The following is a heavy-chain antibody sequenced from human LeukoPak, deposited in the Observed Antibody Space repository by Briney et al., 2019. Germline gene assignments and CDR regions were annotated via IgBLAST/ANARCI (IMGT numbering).Heavy chain of an antibody. D-gene: IGHD6-6*01. CDR3: ARHASEYSSSNWFDP. Sequence: SETLSLTCTVSGGSISSSSYYWGWIRQPPGKGLEWVGSIYYSGSTYYNPSLKSRVTISVDTSKNQFSLKLSSVTAADTAVYYCARHASEYSSSNWFDPWGQGTLVTVSS. CDR1: GGSISSSSYY. CDR2: IYYSGST. V-gene: IGHV4-39*01. J-gene: IGHJ5*02.